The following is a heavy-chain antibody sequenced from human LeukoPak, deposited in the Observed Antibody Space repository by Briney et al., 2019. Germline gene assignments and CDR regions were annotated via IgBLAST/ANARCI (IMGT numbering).Heavy chain of an antibody. CDR2: INSDGSGT. V-gene: IGHV3-74*01. Sequence: GGSLRLSCAASTFTFSDYWMHWVRQAPGKGLVWVSRINSDGSGTRYADSVKRRFTISRDKAKNTLYLQMNSLTAEETAVYYCARDLMVGSPFDSWGQGTLVTVSS. CDR1: TFTFSDYW. CDR3: ARDLMVGSPFDS. D-gene: IGHD2-8*01. J-gene: IGHJ4*02.